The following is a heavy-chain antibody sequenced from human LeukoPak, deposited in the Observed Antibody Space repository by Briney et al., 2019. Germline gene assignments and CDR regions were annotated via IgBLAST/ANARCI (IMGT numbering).Heavy chain of an antibody. D-gene: IGHD1-26*01. V-gene: IGHV1-46*01. CDR3: ARDPTPGTGGSFNFDY. Sequence: GASVKVSCKASGYTFTSYYMHWVRQAPGQGLEWMGIINPSGGSTSYAQKFQGRVTMTRDTSTSTVYMELSSLRSEDTAVYYCARDPTPGTGGSFNFDYWGQGTLVTVSS. CDR2: INPSGGST. CDR1: GYTFTSYY. J-gene: IGHJ4*02.